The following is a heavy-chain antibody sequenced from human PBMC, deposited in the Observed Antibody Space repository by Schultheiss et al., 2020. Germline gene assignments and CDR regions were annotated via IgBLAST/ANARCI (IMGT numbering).Heavy chain of an antibody. J-gene: IGHJ4*02. CDR3: ARNSGGVLPAG. D-gene: IGHD2-8*02. V-gene: IGHV3-21*04. CDR2: ISSSSSYT. Sequence: GGSLRLSCAASGFTFSSYSMNWVRQAPGKGLEWVSSISSSSSYTNYADSVKGRFTISRDISKNTVYLQMNSLAAEDTAMYFCARNSGGVLPAGWGRGTLVTVSS. CDR1: GFTFSSYS.